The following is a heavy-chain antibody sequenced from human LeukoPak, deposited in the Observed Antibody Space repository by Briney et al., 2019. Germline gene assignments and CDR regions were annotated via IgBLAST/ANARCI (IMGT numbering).Heavy chain of an antibody. J-gene: IGHJ3*02. V-gene: IGHV1-2*02. CDR1: GYTFTGYY. CDR2: INPNSGGT. Sequence: ASVKVSCKASGYTFTGYYMHWVRQAPGQGLKWMGWINPNSGGTNYAQKFQGRVTMTRDTSISTAYMELSRLRSDDTAVYYCAISNTVIDAFDIWGQGTMVTVSS. D-gene: IGHD4-17*01. CDR3: AISNTVIDAFDI.